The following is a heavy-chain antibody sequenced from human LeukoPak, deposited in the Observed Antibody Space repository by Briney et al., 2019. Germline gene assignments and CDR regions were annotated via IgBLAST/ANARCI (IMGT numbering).Heavy chain of an antibody. V-gene: IGHV3-30*18. J-gene: IGHJ6*04. CDR1: GFTFSSYG. CDR3: AKDLRVTAVAGSPLDV. D-gene: IGHD6-19*01. CDR2: ISYGGSNK. Sequence: GRSLRLSCAASGFTFSSYGMHWVRQAPGKGLEWVAVISYGGSNKYYADSVKGRFTISRDNPKNTLDLLMNSLRAEDTAVYYCAKDLRVTAVAGSPLDVWGKGTTVTVSS.